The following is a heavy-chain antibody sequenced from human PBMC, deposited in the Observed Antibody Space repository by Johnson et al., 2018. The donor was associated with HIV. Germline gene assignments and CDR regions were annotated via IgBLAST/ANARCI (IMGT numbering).Heavy chain of an antibody. V-gene: IGHV3-66*01. J-gene: IGHJ3*02. CDR3: ARSKDCSVGTGPDAFDI. CDR1: GFTVRSNH. CDR2: IHSGDKT. D-gene: IGHD2-15*01. Sequence: VQLVESGGGLVQPGGSLRLSCADSGFTVRSNHISWVRQTPGKGLEWVSVIHSGDKTYSADSVQGRFTTSRDNAKNSLYLQMNSLRAEDTAVYYCARSKDCSVGTGPDAFDIWGQGTLVMVSS.